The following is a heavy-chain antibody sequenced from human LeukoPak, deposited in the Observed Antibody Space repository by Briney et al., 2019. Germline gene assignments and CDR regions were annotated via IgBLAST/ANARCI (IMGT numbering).Heavy chain of an antibody. Sequence: AAVNVSCKASVYTFTGYYIHWVRQAPGQGLEWVGWINPNPNSWGTNYAQKFQGWVTITRGTAISTAYMELSRLRSAETAVYYCARASPYGEIDYWGQGTMVTVSS. V-gene: IGHV1-2*04. D-gene: IGHD4/OR15-4a*01. J-gene: IGHJ4*02. CDR3: ARASPYGEIDY. CDR1: VYTFTGYY. CDR2: INPNPNSWGT.